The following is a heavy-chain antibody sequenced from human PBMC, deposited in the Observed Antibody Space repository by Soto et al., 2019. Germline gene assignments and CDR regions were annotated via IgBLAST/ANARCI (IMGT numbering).Heavy chain of an antibody. V-gene: IGHV4-59*01. CDR1: GGSISSYY. D-gene: IGHD2-8*02. Sequence: SETLSLTCTVSGGSISSYYWSWIRQPPGKGLEWIGYIYYSGSTNYNPSLKSRVTISVDTSKNQFSLKLSSLRSEDTAVYYCARVEGRDGYWYYFDYWGQGTLVTVSS. J-gene: IGHJ4*02. CDR3: ARVEGRDGYWYYFDY. CDR2: IYYSGST.